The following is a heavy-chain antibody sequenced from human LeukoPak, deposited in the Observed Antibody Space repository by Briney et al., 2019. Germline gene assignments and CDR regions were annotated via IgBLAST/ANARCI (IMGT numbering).Heavy chain of an antibody. CDR2: IRNVGNNK. V-gene: IGHV3-30*02. J-gene: IGHJ4*02. CDR1: GITFSSHG. CDR3: VRDYEWGFDY. Sequence: GGSLRLSCGASGITFSSHGMHWVRQAPGKGLEWVAFIRNVGNNKYHADSVKGRFTISRDNSKSTQYLQMNSLRAEDTAVYYCVRDYEWGFDYWGQGTLVTVSS. D-gene: IGHD3-16*01.